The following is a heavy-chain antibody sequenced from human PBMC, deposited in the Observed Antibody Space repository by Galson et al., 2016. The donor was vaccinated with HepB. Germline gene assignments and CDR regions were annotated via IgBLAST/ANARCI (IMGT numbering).Heavy chain of an antibody. Sequence: SETLSLTCAVNGASSSGYYWTWIRQPPGKGLEWIGEINHGGNSYDSPSLESRVTISVDTSKNQFSLNLRSLTAADTAVYYCARRPMGRHVFDIWGQGTMVTVSS. CDR2: INHGGNS. D-gene: IGHD1-1*01. CDR1: GASSSGYY. CDR3: ARRPMGRHVFDI. J-gene: IGHJ3*02. V-gene: IGHV4-34*01.